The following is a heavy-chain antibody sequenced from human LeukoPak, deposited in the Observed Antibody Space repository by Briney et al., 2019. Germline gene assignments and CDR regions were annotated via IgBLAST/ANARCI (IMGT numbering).Heavy chain of an antibody. D-gene: IGHD2-15*01. Sequence: SETLSLTCAVYGGSFSGYYWSWIRQPPGKGLEWIGEINHSGSTNYNPSLKSRVTISVDTSKNQFSLKLSSVTAADTAVYYCVREAVVVAATLEGFDYWGQGTLVTVSS. CDR2: INHSGST. CDR3: VREAVVVAATLEGFDY. V-gene: IGHV4-34*01. J-gene: IGHJ4*02. CDR1: GGSFSGYY.